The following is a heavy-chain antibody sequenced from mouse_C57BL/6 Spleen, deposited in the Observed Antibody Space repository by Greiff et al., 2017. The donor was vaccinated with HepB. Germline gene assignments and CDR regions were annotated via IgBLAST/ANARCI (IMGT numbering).Heavy chain of an antibody. CDR3: ARRPTTVVAKDYAMDY. D-gene: IGHD1-1*01. CDR1: GFTFSDYG. V-gene: IGHV5-17*01. J-gene: IGHJ4*01. Sequence: DVMLVESGGGLVKPGGSLKLSCAASGFTFSDYGMHWVRQAPEKGLEWVAYISSGSSTIYYADTVKGRFTISRDNAKNTLFLQMTSLRSEDTAMYYCARRPTTVVAKDYAMDYWGQGTSVTVSS. CDR2: ISSGSSTI.